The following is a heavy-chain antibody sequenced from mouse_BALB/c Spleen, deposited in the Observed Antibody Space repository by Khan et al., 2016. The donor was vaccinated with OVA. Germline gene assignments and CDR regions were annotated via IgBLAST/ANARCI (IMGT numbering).Heavy chain of an antibody. D-gene: IGHD2-4*01. CDR2: ISYSGNT. J-gene: IGHJ3*01. CDR1: GYSITSESA. Sequence: EVQLQESGPGLVKPSQSLSLTCTVTGYSITSESAWNWIRQFPGNKLEWMGYISYSGNTRYNPSLHSLISITRDTSRNQFFLQLNSVTTKDTATYYCARKDYYDYDPFPYWGQGTLVTVSA. V-gene: IGHV3-2*02. CDR3: ARKDYYDYDPFPY.